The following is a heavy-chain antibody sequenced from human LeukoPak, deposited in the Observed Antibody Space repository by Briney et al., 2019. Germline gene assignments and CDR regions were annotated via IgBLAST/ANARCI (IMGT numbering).Heavy chain of an antibody. CDR1: GGSFSGYC. CDR2: INHSGST. CDR3: ARGQEIGDAFDI. J-gene: IGHJ3*02. V-gene: IGHV4-34*01. Sequence: PSETLSLNGAVYGGSFSGYCWSWIRQPPGKGLEWIGEINHSGSTNYNPSLKSRVTISVDTSKNQFSLKLSSVTAADTAVYYCARGQEIGDAFDIWGQGTMVTVSS. D-gene: IGHD3-22*01.